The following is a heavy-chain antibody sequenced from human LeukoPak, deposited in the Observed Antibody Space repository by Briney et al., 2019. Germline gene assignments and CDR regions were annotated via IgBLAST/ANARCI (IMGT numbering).Heavy chain of an antibody. CDR1: GGSFSGYY. D-gene: IGHD6-13*01. V-gene: IGHV4-34*01. CDR2: ISHRGST. CDR3: ASGYSSIST. J-gene: IGHJ5*02. Sequence: PSETLSLTCAVYGGSFSGYYWSWVRQPPGKGLEWIGEISHRGSTNYNPSLKSRVTISVDTSKNQFSLKLSSVTAADTAVYYCASGYSSISTWGQGTLVTVSS.